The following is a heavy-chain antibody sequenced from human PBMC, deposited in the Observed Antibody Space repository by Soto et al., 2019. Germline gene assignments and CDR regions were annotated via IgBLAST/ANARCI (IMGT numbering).Heavy chain of an antibody. CDR1: GGTFSSYA. CDR3: AREPEGDVSTITVTTVSWFDP. CDR2: IIPIFGAA. J-gene: IGHJ5*02. D-gene: IGHD4-4*01. V-gene: IGHV1-69*13. Sequence: SVKVSFKASGGTFSSYAISWVRQAPGQGLEWMGGIIPIFGAANYAQKFQGRVTITADESTSTAYMELSSLRSEDTAVYYCAREPEGDVSTITVTTVSWFDPWG.